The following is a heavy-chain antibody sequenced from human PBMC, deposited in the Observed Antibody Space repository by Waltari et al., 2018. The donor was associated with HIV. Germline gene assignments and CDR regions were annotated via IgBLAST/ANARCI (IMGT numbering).Heavy chain of an antibody. CDR1: GGTFNSYG. CDR3: ATQAFNYDMFNGSFDY. Sequence: QVQLVQSGTEVKRPGSSVKVSCRASGGTFNSYGINWVRQAPGQGLEWMGGIVPMFGTSSPAQKFQGRVSFTAVESTSTAYLELSSLTSEDTAMYYCATQAFNYDMFNGSFDYWGRGTLVTVSS. J-gene: IGHJ4*02. V-gene: IGHV1-69*12. D-gene: IGHD3-9*01. CDR2: IVPMFGTS.